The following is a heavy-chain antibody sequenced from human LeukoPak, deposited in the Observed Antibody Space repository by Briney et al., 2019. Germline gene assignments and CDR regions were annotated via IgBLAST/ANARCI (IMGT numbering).Heavy chain of an antibody. Sequence: SETLSLTCTVCGASISSYYWSWIRQPPGKGLEWIGYIYYSGSTSYNPSLKSRVTISLDTSKNQFSLKLSSVTAADTAVYYCAREYSSSPGHFDFWGQGTLVTVSS. D-gene: IGHD6-6*01. CDR2: IYYSGST. J-gene: IGHJ4*02. CDR1: GASISSYY. V-gene: IGHV4-59*01. CDR3: AREYSSSPGHFDF.